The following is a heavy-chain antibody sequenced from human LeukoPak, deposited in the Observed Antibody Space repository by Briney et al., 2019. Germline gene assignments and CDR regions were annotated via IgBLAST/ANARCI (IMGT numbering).Heavy chain of an antibody. J-gene: IGHJ6*03. CDR1: DGSISNSY. D-gene: IGHD2-2*01. Sequence: PSETLSLTCAVFDGSISNSYWSWIRQPPGKGLEWIGYIYYTGRTKYNPSLKSRVTISLDTSKNQFSLKLNSVTAADTAVYYCARSGTRAYQHMDVWGKGTAVTVSS. CDR3: ARSGTRAYQHMDV. V-gene: IGHV4-59*01. CDR2: IYYTGRT.